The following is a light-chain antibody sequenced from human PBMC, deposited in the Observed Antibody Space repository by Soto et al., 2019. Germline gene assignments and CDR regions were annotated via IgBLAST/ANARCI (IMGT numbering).Light chain of an antibody. CDR1: QSVSSN. CDR2: GAS. V-gene: IGKV3-15*01. J-gene: IGKJ1*01. Sequence: EIVMTQSPATLSVSPGERATLSCRASQSVSSNLAWYQQKPGQAPRLLIYGASTRATGIPARFSGSGSGTEFTLTISSLQSEDFAVYYCQHYDGFPWTFGQGTKVEIK. CDR3: QHYDGFPWT.